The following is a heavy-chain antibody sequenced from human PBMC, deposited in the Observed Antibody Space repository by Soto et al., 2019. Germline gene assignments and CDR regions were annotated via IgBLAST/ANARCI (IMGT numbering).Heavy chain of an antibody. V-gene: IGHV3-33*01. CDR1: GFSFSNYG. CDR2: TWYDGSTT. D-gene: IGHD1-7*01. CDR3: VRDSEWELTNGFEV. J-gene: IGHJ3*01. Sequence: QVHLVESGGGVVQPGTSLRLSCAASGFSFSNYGMHWVRQAPGKGLEWVAVTWYDGSTTYYADSVRGRFTVSRDNPKNQLYLQMDSLRDEDTAVYFCVRDSEWELTNGFEVWGQGTTVLVSS.